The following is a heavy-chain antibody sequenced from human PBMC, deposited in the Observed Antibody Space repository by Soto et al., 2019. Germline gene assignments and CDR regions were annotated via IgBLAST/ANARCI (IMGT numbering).Heavy chain of an antibody. Sequence: QVQLVQSGAEVKTPGSSVKVSCKASGSTFSSYAISWVRQAPGQGLEWMGGIIPIFATANYAQKFQGRVTITGDETTSTANMRLSSLGTEDTAVYYCAGGRLERRIYYYYYYGMDVWGQGATVTDSS. CDR1: GSTFSSYA. V-gene: IGHV1-69*12. CDR2: IIPIFATA. J-gene: IGHJ6*02. CDR3: AGGRLERRIYYYYYYGMDV. D-gene: IGHD1-1*01.